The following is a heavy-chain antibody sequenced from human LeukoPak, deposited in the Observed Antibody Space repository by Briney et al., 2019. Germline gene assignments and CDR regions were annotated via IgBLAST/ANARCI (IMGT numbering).Heavy chain of an antibody. J-gene: IGHJ1*01. V-gene: IGHV1-69*06. CDR2: IIPIFGTA. CDR1: GGTFSSYA. Sequence: ASVKVSCTASGGTFSSYAISWVRQAPGQGLEWMGGIIPIFGTANYAQRFQGRVTITADKSTSTAYMELSSLRSEDTAVYYCARDRGCSGGSCYYGYFQHWGQGTLVTVSS. CDR3: ARDRGCSGGSCYYGYFQH. D-gene: IGHD2-15*01.